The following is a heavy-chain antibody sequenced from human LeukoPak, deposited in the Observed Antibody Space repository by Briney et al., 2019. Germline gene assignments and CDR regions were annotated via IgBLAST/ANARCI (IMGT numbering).Heavy chain of an antibody. CDR3: ARDQDSSSWYYYYYSGMDV. Sequence: PGRPLRLSCAASGFTFSSYGMHWVRQAPGKGLEWVAVIWYDGSNKYYADSVRGRFTISRDNSKNTLYLQMNSLRAEDTAVYYCARDQDSSSWYYYYYSGMDVWGQGTTVTVSS. D-gene: IGHD6-13*01. CDR1: GFTFSSYG. CDR2: IWYDGSNK. V-gene: IGHV3-33*01. J-gene: IGHJ6*02.